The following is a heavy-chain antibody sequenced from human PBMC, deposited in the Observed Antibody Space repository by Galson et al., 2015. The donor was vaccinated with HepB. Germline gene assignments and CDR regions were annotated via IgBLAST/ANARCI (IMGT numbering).Heavy chain of an antibody. CDR3: TLYSHGSSKS. V-gene: IGHV3-15*01. CDR1: GFTFSNAW. CDR2: IKSNTDDGGTT. Sequence: SLRLSCAASGFTFSNAWMSWVRQAPGKGLEWVGRIKSNTDDGGTTEYAVPVKGRFTISRDDSKNTLYLQTNSLKIEDTAVYYCTLYSHGSSKSWGQGALVTVSS. D-gene: IGHD5-18*01. J-gene: IGHJ5*02.